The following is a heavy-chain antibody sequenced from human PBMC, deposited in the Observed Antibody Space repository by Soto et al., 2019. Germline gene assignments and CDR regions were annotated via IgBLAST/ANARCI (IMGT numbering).Heavy chain of an antibody. CDR3: ARDDYGDYYFDC. CDR1: GGSISSYY. Sequence: PSETLSLTCTFSGGSISSYYWSWIRQPTGKGLEWIGYIYYSGSTNYNPSLKSRVTISVDTSKNQFSLKLSSVTAADTAVYYCARDDYGDYYFDCWGQGTLVTVSS. V-gene: IGHV4-59*01. CDR2: IYYSGST. J-gene: IGHJ4*02. D-gene: IGHD4-17*01.